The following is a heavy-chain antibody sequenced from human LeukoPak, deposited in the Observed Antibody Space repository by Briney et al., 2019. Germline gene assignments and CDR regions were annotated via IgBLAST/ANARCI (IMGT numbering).Heavy chain of an antibody. J-gene: IGHJ5*02. D-gene: IGHD5-24*01. CDR3: ARVSRPRDGYKGPFDP. CDR1: GYTFTGYY. Sequence: GASVKVSCKASGYTFTGYYMHWVRQAPGQGLEWMGWINPNSGGTNYAQKFQGRVTMTRDTSISTAYMELSRLRSDDTAVYYCARVSRPRDGYKGPFDPWGQGTLVTVSS. V-gene: IGHV1-2*02. CDR2: INPNSGGT.